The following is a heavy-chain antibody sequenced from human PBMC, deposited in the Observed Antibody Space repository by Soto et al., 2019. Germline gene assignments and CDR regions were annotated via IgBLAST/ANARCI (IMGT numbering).Heavy chain of an antibody. D-gene: IGHD1-26*01. Sequence: WASVKVSCKTSGYIFTTYGLSWVRQAPGQGLEWMGWISAYNGNTNYAQNLQGRVTMTTDTSTRTAYMELSNLRSDDTAVYYCARVQGQLSGSYSRYFDYWGQGTLVTV. J-gene: IGHJ4*02. CDR3: ARVQGQLSGSYSRYFDY. CDR1: GYIFTTYG. CDR2: ISAYNGNT. V-gene: IGHV1-18*01.